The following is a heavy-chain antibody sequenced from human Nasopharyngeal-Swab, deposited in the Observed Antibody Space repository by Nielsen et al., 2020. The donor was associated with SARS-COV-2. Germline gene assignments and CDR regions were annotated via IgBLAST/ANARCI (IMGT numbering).Heavy chain of an antibody. V-gene: IGHV3-30-3*01. J-gene: IGHJ3*02. CDR3: ASLGDSSDYYYRIDGYAHDAHDAFDI. Sequence: WIRQPPGKGLEWVAVISYDGSNKYYADSVKGRFTISRDNSKNTLYLQMNSLRAEDTAVYYCASLGDSSDYYYRIDGYAHDAHDAFDIWGQGTMVTVSS. CDR2: ISYDGSNK. D-gene: IGHD3-22*01.